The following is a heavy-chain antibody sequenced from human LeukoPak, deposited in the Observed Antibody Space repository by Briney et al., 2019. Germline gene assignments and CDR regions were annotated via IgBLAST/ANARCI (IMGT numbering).Heavy chain of an antibody. J-gene: IGHJ4*02. CDR1: GFTFSTFA. CDR3: ATYRQVLLPFES. Sequence: GGSLRLSCAASGFTFSTFAMIWVRQPPGKGLEWVSSIFPSGGEIHYADSVRGRFTISRDNSKSTLSLQMNSLRAEDTSIYYCATYRQVLLPFESWGQGTLVTVSS. V-gene: IGHV3-23*01. D-gene: IGHD2-8*02. CDR2: IFPSGGEI.